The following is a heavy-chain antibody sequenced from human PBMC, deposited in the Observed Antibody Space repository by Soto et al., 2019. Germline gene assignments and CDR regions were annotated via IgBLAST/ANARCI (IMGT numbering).Heavy chain of an antibody. J-gene: IGHJ6*02. CDR3: ARDRGSSSSDYYYGIDV. CDR2: INPSGGST. D-gene: IGHD6-6*01. Sequence: ASVKVSCKASGYTFTSYYMHWVRQAPGQGLEWMGIINPSGGSTSYAQKFQGRVTMTRDTSTSTVYMELSSLRSEDTAVYYCARDRGSSSSDYYYGIDVWGQGTTVTVSS. CDR1: GYTFTSYY. V-gene: IGHV1-46*01.